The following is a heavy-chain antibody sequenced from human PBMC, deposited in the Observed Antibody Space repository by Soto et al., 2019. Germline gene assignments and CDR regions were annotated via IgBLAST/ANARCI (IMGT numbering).Heavy chain of an antibody. D-gene: IGHD2-15*01. CDR2: VSTSGRST. V-gene: IGHV3-64D*06. CDR3: VKQAHGLDGVAFDY. J-gene: IGHJ4*02. Sequence: GGSLRLSCSASGFIFSESTIYWVRQVPGKGLEAISAVSTSGRSTYYADSAKDRFTISRDNSKNTLFLQMGSLRPEDTAIYYCVKQAHGLDGVAFDYWGQGTQVTVSS. CDR1: GFIFSEST.